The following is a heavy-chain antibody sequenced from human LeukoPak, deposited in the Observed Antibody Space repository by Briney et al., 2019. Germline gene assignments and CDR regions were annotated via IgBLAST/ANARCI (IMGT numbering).Heavy chain of an antibody. CDR2: TYYRSKLSN. CDR3: ARGLYDSSWYYLDY. V-gene: IGHV6-1*01. Sequence: SQTLSLTCAISGDSFSSNSAAWNWLRQSPSRGLEWLGRTYYRSKLSNNYAISVKSPITITPDTSKNQFSLQLNSVTPEDTAVYYCARGLYDSSWYYLDYWGQGTLVTVSS. J-gene: IGHJ4*02. D-gene: IGHD6-13*01. CDR1: GDSFSSNSAA.